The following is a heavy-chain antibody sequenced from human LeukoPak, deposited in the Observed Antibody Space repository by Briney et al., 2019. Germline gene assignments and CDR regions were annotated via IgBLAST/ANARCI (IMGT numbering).Heavy chain of an antibody. CDR3: ASTSVAGPHPQAEDY. CDR1: GFTVSSNY. D-gene: IGHD6-19*01. J-gene: IGHJ4*02. CDR2: IYSGGST. V-gene: IGHV3-66*01. Sequence: GGSLRLPCAASGFTVSSNYMSWVRQAPGKGLEWVSVIYSGGSTYYADSVKGRFTISRDNSKNTLYLQMNSLRAEDTAVYYCASTSVAGPHPQAEDYWGQGTLVTVSS.